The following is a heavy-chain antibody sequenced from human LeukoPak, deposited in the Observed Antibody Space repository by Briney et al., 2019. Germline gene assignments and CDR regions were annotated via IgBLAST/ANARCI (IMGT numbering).Heavy chain of an antibody. CDR1: GFTFSGHW. Sequence: GGSLRLSCAASGFTFSGHWMSWVRRAPAKGLEWVAHMNGDGSQIYYMDFVKGRFTISRDNAKNSLYLQMNGLRAEDTAVYYCVAWGNSGNPWGQGTMVIVSS. D-gene: IGHD1-26*01. J-gene: IGHJ3*01. V-gene: IGHV3-7*01. CDR2: MNGDGSQI. CDR3: VAWGNSGNP.